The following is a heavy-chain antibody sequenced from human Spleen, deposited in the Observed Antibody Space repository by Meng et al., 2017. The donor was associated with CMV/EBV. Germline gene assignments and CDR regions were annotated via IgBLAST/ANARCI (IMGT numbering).Heavy chain of an antibody. J-gene: IGHJ4*02. D-gene: IGHD3-9*01. CDR1: EFTFDNYG. CDR3: ARDQGGGYFDWLPYFDY. CDR2: INWNGDT. Sequence: EFTFDNYGMSWVRQAPGKGLEWVSGINWNGDTAYADSVKGRFTISRDNAKNSLYLQMNSLRAEDTAVYYCARDQGGGYFDWLPYFDYWGQGTLVTVSS. V-gene: IGHV3-20*03.